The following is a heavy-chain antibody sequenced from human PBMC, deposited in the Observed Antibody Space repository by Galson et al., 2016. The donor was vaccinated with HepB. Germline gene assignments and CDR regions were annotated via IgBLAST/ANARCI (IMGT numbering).Heavy chain of an antibody. J-gene: IGHJ6*04. D-gene: IGHD6-13*01. CDR2: ISGSGSGT. V-gene: IGHV3-23*01. Sequence: SLRLSCAASGFTFSDYAMTWVRQAPGKGLEWVSSISGSGSGTYIGDSVKGRFDVSRDNSKNTPFLHMKNLRAEDTALYYCARVSRPGISAPRYGMDVWGRGTTVTVSS. CDR1: GFTFSDYA. CDR3: ARVSRPGISAPRYGMDV.